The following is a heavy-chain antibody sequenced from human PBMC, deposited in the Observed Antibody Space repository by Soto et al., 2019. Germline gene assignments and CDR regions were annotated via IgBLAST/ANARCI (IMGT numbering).Heavy chain of an antibody. CDR2: INPIFGTA. CDR1: GGTFSSYA. CDR3: ASPTKPLHDFYGMDV. D-gene: IGHD1-1*01. Sequence: QVQLVQSGAEVKKPGSSVKVSCKASGGTFSSYAISWVRQAPGQGLEWMGGINPIFGTANYVQKFQGRVTISADDAMSKAYMELCGLSSQDMSVYYCASPTKPLHDFYGMDVWWQGTTVRVSS. V-gene: IGHV1-69*12. J-gene: IGHJ6*01.